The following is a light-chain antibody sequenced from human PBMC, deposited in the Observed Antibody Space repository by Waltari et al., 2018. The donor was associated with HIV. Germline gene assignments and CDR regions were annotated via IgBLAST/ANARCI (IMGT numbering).Light chain of an antibody. CDR1: QSVSDH. V-gene: IGKV3-11*01. CDR2: DAS. Sequence: IVLTPSPATISLSPGERATLSCRASQSVSDHLAWYQQKPGQAPRLLIYDASSRATGIPARFSGSGSGTDFTLTISSLEPEDFAVYYCQQRTNWIFGGGTKVEIK. J-gene: IGKJ4*01. CDR3: QQRTNWI.